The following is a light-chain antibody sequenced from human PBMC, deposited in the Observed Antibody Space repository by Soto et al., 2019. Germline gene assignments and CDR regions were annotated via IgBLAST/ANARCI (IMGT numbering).Light chain of an antibody. Sequence: EIVLTQSPGTLSLSPGERATLSCRASQSVTSNFLAWYQQKPGQAPRLLIYGASTRAAGVPDTFSGSGSGTDFPLTITRLEPEDFAVYYCQQYGRSPLMYTFGQGTKLGVK. J-gene: IGKJ2*01. CDR3: QQYGRSPLMYT. CDR2: GAS. CDR1: QSVTSNF. V-gene: IGKV3-20*01.